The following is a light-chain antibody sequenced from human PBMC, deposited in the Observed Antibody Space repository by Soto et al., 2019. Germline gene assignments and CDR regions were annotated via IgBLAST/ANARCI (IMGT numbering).Light chain of an antibody. Sequence: QPVLTQPPSASGTPGQRVTISCSGSSSNIGSKTVNWYQDLPGTAPKLLIYNNNQRPSGVPDRFSGSKSGTSASLAISGLQSEDEADYYCEAWDDSLNGVVFGGGTKLTVL. V-gene: IGLV1-44*01. CDR2: NNN. CDR1: SSNIGSKT. CDR3: EAWDDSLNGVV. J-gene: IGLJ2*01.